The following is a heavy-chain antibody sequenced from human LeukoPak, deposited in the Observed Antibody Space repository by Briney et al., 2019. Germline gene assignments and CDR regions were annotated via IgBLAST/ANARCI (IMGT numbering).Heavy chain of an antibody. CDR2: IKQDGSEK. Sequence: GGSLRLSCAASGFTFSSYWMSWVRQAPGKGLEWVANIKQDGSEKYYVDSVKGRFTISRDNAKNSLYLQMNSLRAEDTAVYYCARSDTATRYYYYYYMDVWGKGTTVTVSS. CDR1: GFTFSSYW. V-gene: IGHV3-7*01. CDR3: ARSDTATRYYYYYYMDV. D-gene: IGHD5-18*01. J-gene: IGHJ6*03.